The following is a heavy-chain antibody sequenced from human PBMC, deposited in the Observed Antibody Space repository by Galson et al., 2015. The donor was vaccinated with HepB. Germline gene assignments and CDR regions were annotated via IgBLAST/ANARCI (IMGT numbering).Heavy chain of an antibody. J-gene: IGHJ3*02. Sequence: QSGAEVKKPGASVKVSCKASGYTFTSYGISWVRQAPGQGLEWMGWISAYNGNTNYAQKLQGRVTMTTDTSTSTAYMELRSLRSDDTAVYYCARVRLPDYYASSGYHRDAFDIWGQGTLVTVSS. D-gene: IGHD3-22*01. CDR3: ARVRLPDYYASSGYHRDAFDI. V-gene: IGHV1-18*01. CDR1: GYTFTSYG. CDR2: ISAYNGNT.